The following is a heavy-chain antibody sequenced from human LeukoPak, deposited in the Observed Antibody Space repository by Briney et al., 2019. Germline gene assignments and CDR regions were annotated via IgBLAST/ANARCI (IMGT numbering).Heavy chain of an antibody. Sequence: GRSLRLSCAASGFTFSSYAMHWVRQAPGKGLEWVAVISYDGSNKYYADSVKGRFTISRDNSKNTLYLQMNSLRAGDTAVYYCARDIPYYYDSSGYHFDYWGQGTLVTVSS. D-gene: IGHD3-22*01. V-gene: IGHV3-30-3*01. J-gene: IGHJ4*02. CDR2: ISYDGSNK. CDR1: GFTFSSYA. CDR3: ARDIPYYYDSSGYHFDY.